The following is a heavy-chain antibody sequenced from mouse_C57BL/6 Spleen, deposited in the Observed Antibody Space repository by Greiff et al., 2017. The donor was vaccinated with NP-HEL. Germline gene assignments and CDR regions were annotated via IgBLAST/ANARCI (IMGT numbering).Heavy chain of an antibody. Sequence: QVQLQQSGAELARPGASVKLSCTASGYTFTSYGISWVKQRTGQGLEWIGEIYPRSGNTYYNEKFKGKATLTADKSSSTAYMELRSLTSEDSAVYFCARGGPGGFAYWGQGTLVTVSA. V-gene: IGHV1-81*01. CDR1: GYTFTSYG. J-gene: IGHJ3*01. CDR3: ARGGPGGFAY. CDR2: IYPRSGNT. D-gene: IGHD1-1*02.